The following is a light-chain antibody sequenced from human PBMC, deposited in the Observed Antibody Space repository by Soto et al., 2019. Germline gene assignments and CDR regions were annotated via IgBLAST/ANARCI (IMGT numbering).Light chain of an antibody. J-gene: IGKJ2*01. CDR1: QSVSSSY. Sequence: EIVLTQSPGTLSLSPGERATLSCRTSQSVSSSYLAWYLQKPGQAPRLLIYGASSRATGIPDRFSGSGSGTDFTLTISRLEHEDVAVYYCQHYASSFRTFGQGSKLEIK. V-gene: IGKV3-20*01. CDR2: GAS. CDR3: QHYASSFRT.